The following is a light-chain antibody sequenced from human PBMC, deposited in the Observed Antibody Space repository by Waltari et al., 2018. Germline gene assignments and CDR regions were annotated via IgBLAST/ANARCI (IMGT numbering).Light chain of an antibody. V-gene: IGLV1-51*02. Sequence: QSVLTQPPSVSATPGQRVTISCSGSNSNIGINYISWYQQLPRTAPKLIIYENKKRPSWIPDRFSGSKSGTSATLGITGLQTEDEADYYCGTWDNRRSAWVFGGGTKLTVL. CDR1: NSNIGINY. J-gene: IGLJ3*02. CDR3: GTWDNRRSAWV. CDR2: ENK.